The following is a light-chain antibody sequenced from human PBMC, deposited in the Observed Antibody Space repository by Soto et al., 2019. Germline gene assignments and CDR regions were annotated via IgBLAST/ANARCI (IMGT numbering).Light chain of an antibody. CDR2: DAS. V-gene: IGKV1-33*01. CDR1: QDINKY. J-gene: IGKJ4*01. Sequence: DIQMTQSPSSLSASVGDRITITCQASQDINKYLNWYQQKLGKAPKLLIYDASNLQRGVPSRFSGSGSGTHLSLSMTSLQPEDIGTYYCQQSENGPLTFGGGTKVEIK. CDR3: QQSENGPLT.